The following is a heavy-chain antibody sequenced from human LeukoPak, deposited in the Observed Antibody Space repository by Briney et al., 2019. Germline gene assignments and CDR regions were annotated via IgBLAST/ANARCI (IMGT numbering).Heavy chain of an antibody. D-gene: IGHD5-24*01. CDR2: INSDGSNT. Sequence: PGGSLRLSCTASGFTFAGYAMSWVRHTPGKGLVWVSRINSDGSNTNYADSVKGRFTISRDNAKNTLYLQMNSLGADDTAVYYCASRDYWGQGTLVTVSS. CDR1: GFTFAGYA. J-gene: IGHJ4*02. V-gene: IGHV3-74*01. CDR3: ASRDY.